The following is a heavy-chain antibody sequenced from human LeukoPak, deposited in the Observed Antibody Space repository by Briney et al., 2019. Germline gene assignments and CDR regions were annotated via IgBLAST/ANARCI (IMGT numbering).Heavy chain of an antibody. D-gene: IGHD3-22*01. V-gene: IGHV4-39*02. CDR2: IYYSGSI. Sequence: PSETMSLTCTVSGGFISSSNYYWGWIREPPGKGLEWFGNIYYSGSIYYNPSLKSRVTISVDTSKNYFALKLISVAAADAAVYYCASVSRDSSGYHYFDYWGQGTLVTVSS. CDR3: ASVSRDSSGYHYFDY. CDR1: GGFISSSNYY. J-gene: IGHJ4*02.